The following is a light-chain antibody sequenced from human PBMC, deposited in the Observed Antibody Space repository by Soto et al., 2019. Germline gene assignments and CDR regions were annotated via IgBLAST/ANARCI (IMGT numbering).Light chain of an antibody. CDR1: QSIHSF. CDR2: DAS. CDR3: QQRSNWPLT. V-gene: IGKV3-11*01. J-gene: IGKJ4*01. Sequence: EIVLTQSPATLSLSPGERATLSCRASQSIHSFLNWYQQKPGQAPRLLIYDASNRATGIPARFSGGGSGTDFILTISSLEPEDFVFYYCQQRSNWPLTFGGGTRVDIK.